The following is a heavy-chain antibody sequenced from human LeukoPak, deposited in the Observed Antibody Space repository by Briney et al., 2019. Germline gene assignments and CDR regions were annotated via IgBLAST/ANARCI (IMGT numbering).Heavy chain of an antibody. CDR1: GYSFTSYW. D-gene: IGHD4-23*01. Sequence: GESLKISCKGSGYSFTSYWIGWVRQMPGKGLEWMGIIYPGDSDTRYSPSFQGQVTNSADKSISTAYVQWSSLKASGTAMYYCARPATVVTPWYFDLWGRGTLVTVSS. J-gene: IGHJ2*01. CDR2: IYPGDSDT. V-gene: IGHV5-51*01. CDR3: ARPATVVTPWYFDL.